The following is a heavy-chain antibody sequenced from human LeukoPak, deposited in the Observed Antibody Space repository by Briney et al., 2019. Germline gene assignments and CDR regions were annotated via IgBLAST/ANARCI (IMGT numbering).Heavy chain of an antibody. CDR2: ISSSSYI. Sequence: GGSLRLSCAASGFTFSSYAMSWVRQAPGKGLEWVSSISSSSYIYYADSVKGRFTISRDNAKNSLYLQMNSLRAEDTAVYYCARDDHPIGSGSYYAYYYYGMDVWGQGTTVTVSS. V-gene: IGHV3-21*01. CDR3: ARDDHPIGSGSYYAYYYYGMDV. CDR1: GFTFSSYA. J-gene: IGHJ6*02. D-gene: IGHD3-10*01.